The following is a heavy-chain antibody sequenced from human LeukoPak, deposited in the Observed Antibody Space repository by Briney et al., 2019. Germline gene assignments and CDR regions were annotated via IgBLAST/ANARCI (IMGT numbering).Heavy chain of an antibody. CDR1: GFTFSSYG. CDR2: IWYDGSNK. CDR3: ARDSGDFWSGYYGRYFDY. D-gene: IGHD3-3*01. V-gene: IGHV3-33*01. J-gene: IGHJ4*02. Sequence: GGSLRLSCTASGFTFSSYGMHWVRQAPGKGLEWVAVIWYDGSNKYYADSVKGRFTISRDNSKNTLYLQMNSLRAEDTAVYYCARDSGDFWSGYYGRYFDYWGQGTLVTVSS.